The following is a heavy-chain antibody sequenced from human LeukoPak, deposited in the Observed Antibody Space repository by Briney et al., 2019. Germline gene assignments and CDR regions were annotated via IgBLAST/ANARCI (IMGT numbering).Heavy chain of an antibody. CDR2: IYYSGST. J-gene: IGHJ4*02. V-gene: IGHV4-31*03. CDR3: ARVVDTAMVWFDY. CDR1: GGSISSGGYY. Sequence: SETLSLTCTVSGGSISSGGYYWSWIRQHPGKGLEWIGYIYYSGSTYYNPSLKSRVTISVDTSKNQFSLKLSSVTAADTAVYYCARVVDTAMVWFDYWGQGTLVTVSS. D-gene: IGHD5-18*01.